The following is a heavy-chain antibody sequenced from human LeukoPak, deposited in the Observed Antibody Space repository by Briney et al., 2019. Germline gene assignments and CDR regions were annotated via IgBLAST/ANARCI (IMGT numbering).Heavy chain of an antibody. CDR3: ARESVVPALSWFDP. J-gene: IGHJ5*02. CDR2: INHSGST. D-gene: IGHD2-2*01. V-gene: IGHV4-34*01. Sequence: SETLSLTCAVYGGSFSGYYWSWIRQPPGKGLEWIGEINHSGSTNYNPSLKSRVTISVDTSKNQFSLKLSSVTAADTAVYYCARESVVPALSWFDPWGQGTLVTVSS. CDR1: GGSFSGYY.